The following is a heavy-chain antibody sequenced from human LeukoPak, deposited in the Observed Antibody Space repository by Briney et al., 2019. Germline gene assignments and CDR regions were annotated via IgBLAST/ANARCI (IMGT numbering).Heavy chain of an antibody. CDR3: ARCIAAAGTVDYYYMDV. CDR1: GGSISSYY. D-gene: IGHD6-13*01. J-gene: IGHJ6*03. CDR2: IYYSGST. V-gene: IGHV4-59*01. Sequence: SETLSLTCTVSGGSISSYYWSWIRQPPGKGLEWIGYIYYSGSTNYNPSLKSRVTISVDTSKNQFSLKLSSVTAADTAVYHCARCIAAAGTVDYYYMDVWGKGTTVTVSS.